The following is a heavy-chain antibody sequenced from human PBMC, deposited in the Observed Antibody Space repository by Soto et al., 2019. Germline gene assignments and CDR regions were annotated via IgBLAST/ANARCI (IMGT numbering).Heavy chain of an antibody. D-gene: IGHD6-13*01. CDR2: ISGSAGST. CDR3: AKAGGAAGTVDYFDY. Sequence: GGSLRLSCAASGFTFSNYAINWVRQSPGKGLEWVSVISGSAGSTYYADSVKGRFTITRDNSKNTLYLQMNSLRAEDTAVYYCAKAGGAAGTVDYFDYWGQGTLVTVSS. CDR1: GFTFSNYA. V-gene: IGHV3-23*01. J-gene: IGHJ4*02.